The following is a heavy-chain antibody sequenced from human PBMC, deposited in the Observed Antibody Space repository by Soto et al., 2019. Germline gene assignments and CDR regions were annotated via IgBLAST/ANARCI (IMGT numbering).Heavy chain of an antibody. Sequence: PSETLSLTCAVSGGSLSSSAYSWSWIRQPPGKGLEWIGFIYQSGSTYYNPSLKSRVTMSLDRPKNQFSLKLSSVTAADTAVYYCARELLFYDSDGFSWDDVFDIWGQGTMVTVSS. J-gene: IGHJ3*02. CDR1: GGSLSSSAYS. CDR3: ARELLFYDSDGFSWDDVFDI. CDR2: IYQSGST. V-gene: IGHV4-30-2*01. D-gene: IGHD3-22*01.